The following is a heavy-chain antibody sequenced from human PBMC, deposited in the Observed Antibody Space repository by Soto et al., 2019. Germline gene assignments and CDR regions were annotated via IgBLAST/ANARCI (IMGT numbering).Heavy chain of an antibody. V-gene: IGHV3-33*01. CDR1: GFTFSSYG. CDR3: ARTASAAPYSFDY. CDR2: IWYDGSNK. J-gene: IGHJ4*02. D-gene: IGHD2-2*01. Sequence: QVHLVASGGGVVQPARSMRLSCAAPGFTFSSYGMHWVRQAPGKGLEWVAVIWYDGSNKYYAYSVTGRFTISRDNSKNALYLQMNSLRAEDTAVYYCARTASAAPYSFDYWGQGTLVTVSS.